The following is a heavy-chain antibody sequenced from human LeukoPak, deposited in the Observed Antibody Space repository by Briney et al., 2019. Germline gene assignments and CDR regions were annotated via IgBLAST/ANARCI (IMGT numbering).Heavy chain of an antibody. J-gene: IGHJ5*02. CDR2: INHSGST. CDR3: ARDRGSGSYYNPRWFDP. CDR1: GGSFSGYY. V-gene: IGHV4-34*01. D-gene: IGHD3-10*01. Sequence: PSETLSLTCAVYGGSFSGYYWSWIRQPPGKGLEWIGEINHSGSTNYNPSLKSRVTISVDTSKSQFSLKLSSVTAADTAVYYCARDRGSGSYYNPRWFDPWGQGTLVTVSS.